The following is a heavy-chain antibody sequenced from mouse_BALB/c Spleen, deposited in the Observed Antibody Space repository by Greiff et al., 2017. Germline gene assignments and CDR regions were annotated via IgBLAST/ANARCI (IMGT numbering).Heavy chain of an antibody. CDR3: ARYRYDYAMDY. D-gene: IGHD2-14*01. V-gene: IGHV3-2*02. CDR2: ISYSGST. J-gene: IGHJ4*01. CDR1: GYSITSDYA. Sequence: EVQLQESGPGLVKPSQSLSLTCTVTGYSITSDYAWNWIRQFPGNKLEWMGYISYSGSTSYNPSLKSRISITRDTSKNQFFLQLNSVTTEDTATYYCARYRYDYAMDYWGQGTSVTVSS.